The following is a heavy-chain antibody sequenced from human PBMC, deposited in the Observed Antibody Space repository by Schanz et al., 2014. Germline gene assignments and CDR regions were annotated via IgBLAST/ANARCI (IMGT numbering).Heavy chain of an antibody. CDR1: GFSFSSYG. CDR3: AKDRGGDYEVSYYYGMDV. J-gene: IGHJ6*02. Sequence: VQLVESGGGVVQPGGSLRLSCAASGFSFSSYGMHWVRQAPGKGLEWVANIKQDESERSYVDSVKGRFTISRDNAKNSLYLQMNSLRAEDTAVYYCAKDRGGDYEVSYYYGMDVWGQGTMVTVS. D-gene: IGHD4-17*01. V-gene: IGHV3-7*01. CDR2: IKQDESER.